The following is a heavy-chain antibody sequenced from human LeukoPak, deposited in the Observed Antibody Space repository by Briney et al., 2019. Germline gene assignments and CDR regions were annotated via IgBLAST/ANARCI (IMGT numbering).Heavy chain of an antibody. V-gene: IGHV3-74*01. CDR2: INSDGRST. D-gene: IGHD2-21*01. CDR3: ARDVAYRMDV. CDR1: GFTFSSYS. Sequence: GGSRRLSCAASGFTFSSYSMNWVRQAPGKGLVWVSRINSDGRSTVYADSVRGRFTISRDNSKDTLYLQMNSLRAEDTAMYYCARDVAYRMDVWGQGTAVTVSS. J-gene: IGHJ6*02.